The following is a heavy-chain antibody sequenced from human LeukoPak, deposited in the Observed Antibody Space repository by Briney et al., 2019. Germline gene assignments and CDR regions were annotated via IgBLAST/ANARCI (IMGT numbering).Heavy chain of an antibody. CDR2: INHSGST. D-gene: IGHD3-22*01. V-gene: IGHV4-34*01. CDR1: GGSFSGYY. J-gene: IGHJ5*02. CDR3: ARGRSNHYYDSSGYYSGRVKRSNWFDP. Sequence: SETLSLTCAVYGGSFSGYYWSWIRQPPGKGLEWIGEINHSGSTNYNPSLKSRVTISVDTSKNQFSLKLSSVTAADTAVYYCARGRSNHYYDSSGYYSGRVKRSNWFDPWGHGTLVTVSS.